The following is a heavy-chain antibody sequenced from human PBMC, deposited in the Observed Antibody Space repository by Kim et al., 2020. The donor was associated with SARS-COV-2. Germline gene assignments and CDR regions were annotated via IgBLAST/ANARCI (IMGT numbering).Heavy chain of an antibody. CDR1: GGTFSSYA. D-gene: IGHD2-2*01. Sequence: SVKVSCKASGGTFSSYAISWVRQAPGQGLEWMGGIIPIFGTANYAQKFQGRVTITADESTSTAYMELSSLRSEDTAVYYCARDYHCTSCYDLRNWFDPWGQGTLVTVSS. CDR3: ARDYHCTSCYDLRNWFDP. J-gene: IGHJ5*02. CDR2: IIPIFGTA. V-gene: IGHV1-69*13.